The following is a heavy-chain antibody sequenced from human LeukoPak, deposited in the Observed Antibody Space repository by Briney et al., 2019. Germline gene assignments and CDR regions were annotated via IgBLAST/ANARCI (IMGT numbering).Heavy chain of an antibody. CDR1: GFTFRSYS. V-gene: IGHV3-21*05. CDR3: ARGLTAPRYFYSGLDV. J-gene: IGHJ6*02. D-gene: IGHD2-21*02. CDR2: TDVGGDGYK. Sequence: KPGGSLRLSCAASGFTFRSYSMNWVRQAPGKGLEWISYTDVGGDGYKYYADSVKGRFTISRDNAKNSLYLQMNSLRVEDTAVYYCARGLTAPRYFYSGLDVWGLGPTVTVSS.